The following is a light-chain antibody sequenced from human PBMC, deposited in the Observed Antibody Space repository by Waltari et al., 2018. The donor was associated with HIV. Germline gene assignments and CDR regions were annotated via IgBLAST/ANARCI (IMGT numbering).Light chain of an antibody. CDR3: CSYAGSSTLI. V-gene: IGLV2-23*02. CDR1: SSDVGSYNL. J-gene: IGLJ2*01. Sequence: QSALTQPASVSGSPGQSTTISCTGTSSDVGSYNLVSWYQHHPGKAPKVMIYEVSKRPSGVSNRFSGSKSGSTASLTISGLQAEDEAEYYCCSYAGSSTLIFGGGTNLTVL. CDR2: EVS.